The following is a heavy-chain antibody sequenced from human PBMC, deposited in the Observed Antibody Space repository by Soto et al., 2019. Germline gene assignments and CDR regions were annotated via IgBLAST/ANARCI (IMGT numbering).Heavy chain of an antibody. CDR2: IYYSGST. Sequence: SETLSLTCTGSGGSLSSSSYYWGWLRQPPGKGLEWSGRIYYSGSTYYNPSLKSRVTISVDTSKNQFSLKLSSVTAADTAVYYCARLHYDFWSGNYYDYGSEVWGQVPTVTV. D-gene: IGHD3-3*01. V-gene: IGHV4-39*01. CDR3: ARLHYDFWSGNYYDYGSEV. CDR1: GGSLSSSSYY. J-gene: IGHJ6*02.